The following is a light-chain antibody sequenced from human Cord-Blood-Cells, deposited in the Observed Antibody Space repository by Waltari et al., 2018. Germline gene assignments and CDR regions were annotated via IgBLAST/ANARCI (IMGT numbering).Light chain of an antibody. Sequence: QSVLTQPPSASGTPGQRVTISCSGSSSNLGSNYVHWYQQLPGTAPKLLIYRNNQRPSGVPDRFSGSKSGTSASLAISGLRSEDEADYYCAAWDDSLSGAWVFGGGTKLTVL. CDR3: AAWDDSLSGAWV. V-gene: IGLV1-47*01. J-gene: IGLJ3*02. CDR1: SSNLGSNY. CDR2: RNN.